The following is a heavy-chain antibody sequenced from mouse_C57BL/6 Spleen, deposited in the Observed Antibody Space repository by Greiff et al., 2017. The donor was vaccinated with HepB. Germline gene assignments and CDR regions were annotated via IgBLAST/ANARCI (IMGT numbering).Heavy chain of an antibody. CDR1: GFTFSDYG. D-gene: IGHD2-1*01. V-gene: IGHV5-17*01. CDR3: ARMGNYGYAMDY. Sequence: EVKLMESGGGLVKPGGSLKLSCAASGFTFSDYGMHWVRQAPVKGLEWVAYISSGSSTIYYADTVKGRFTISRDNAKNTLFLQMTSLRYEDTAMYYCARMGNYGYAMDYWGQGTSVTVSS. CDR2: ISSGSSTI. J-gene: IGHJ4*01.